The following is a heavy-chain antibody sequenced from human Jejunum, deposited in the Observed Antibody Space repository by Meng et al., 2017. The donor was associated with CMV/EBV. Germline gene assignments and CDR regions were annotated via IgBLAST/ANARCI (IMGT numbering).Heavy chain of an antibody. D-gene: IGHD3-10*01. CDR3: ARGRGSGSYYGVDY. CDR2: VNPDSGGT. Sequence: SEYPFTDYCMHWVRQAPGQGLEWMGRVNPDSGGTRLAQKFQGRVSMTRDTSINTVYMELSSLRSDDTAVYYCARGRGSGSYYGVDYWGQGTLVTVSS. J-gene: IGHJ4*02. V-gene: IGHV1-2*06. CDR1: EYPFTDYC.